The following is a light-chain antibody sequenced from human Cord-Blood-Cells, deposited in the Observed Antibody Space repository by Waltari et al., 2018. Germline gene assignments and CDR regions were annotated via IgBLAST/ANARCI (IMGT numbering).Light chain of an antibody. V-gene: IGLV4-69*01. Sequence: QLVLTQSPSASASLGASVKLPCTLSSWHSRYAIALHQQQPEKGPRYLMKLNSDGRHSKGDGIPDRFSGSSSGAERYLTISSLQSEDEADYYCQTWGTGIVVFGGGTKLTVL. CDR2: LNSDGRH. J-gene: IGLJ2*01. CDR1: SWHSRYA. CDR3: QTWGTGIVV.